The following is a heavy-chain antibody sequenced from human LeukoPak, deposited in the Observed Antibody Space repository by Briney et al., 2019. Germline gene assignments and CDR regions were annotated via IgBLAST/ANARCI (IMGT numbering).Heavy chain of an antibody. CDR3: ARAPPYGGNSVVDY. D-gene: IGHD4-23*01. V-gene: IGHV3-11*04. CDR1: GFTFSDYY. CDR2: ISSSGSTI. Sequence: GGSLRLSCAASGFTFSDYYMSWIRQAPGKGLEWVSYISSSGSTIYYADSVKGRFTISRDYAKNSLYLQMNSLRAEDTAVYYRARAPPYGGNSVVDYWGQGTLVTVSS. J-gene: IGHJ4*02.